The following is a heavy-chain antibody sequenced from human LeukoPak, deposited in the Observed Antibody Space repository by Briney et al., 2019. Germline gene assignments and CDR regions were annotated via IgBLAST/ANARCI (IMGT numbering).Heavy chain of an antibody. CDR1: GFTFGTFG. D-gene: IGHD4-17*01. J-gene: IGHJ6*02. CDR2: ISYDGSSE. CDR3: AGHMTTVTTPYYYYGMDV. Sequence: PGGSLRLSCAASGFTFGTFGMHWVRQAPGKGLEWVAFISYDGSSEYDADSVKGRFTISRDNSENTVYLQMNSLRAEDTAVYYCAGHMTTVTTPYYYYGMDVWGQGTTVTVSS. V-gene: IGHV3-30*03.